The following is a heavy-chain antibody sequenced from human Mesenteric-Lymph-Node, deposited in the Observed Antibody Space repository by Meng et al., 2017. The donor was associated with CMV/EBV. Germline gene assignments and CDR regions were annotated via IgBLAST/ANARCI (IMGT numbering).Heavy chain of an antibody. J-gene: IGHJ4*02. CDR1: GFNFFNYA. D-gene: IGHD1-26*01. CDR2: IRYDGTNI. CDR3: ARVYSGSYYDF. V-gene: IGHV3-30*02. Sequence: GGSLRLSCAASGFNFFNYAMHWVRQAPGKGLEWVAFIRYDGTNIYYADSVKGRFTISRANSKDMLYLQMNSLRPEDTAMYYCARVYSGSYYDFWGQGTLVTVSS.